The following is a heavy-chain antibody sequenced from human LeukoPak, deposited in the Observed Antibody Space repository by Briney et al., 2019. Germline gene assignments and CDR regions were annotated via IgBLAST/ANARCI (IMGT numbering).Heavy chain of an antibody. D-gene: IGHD3-22*01. Sequence: PGGSLRLSCAASGFTFSSYAMSWVRQAPGKGLEWVSAISGSGGSTYYADSVKGRFTISRDNAKNSLYLQMNSLRAEDTAVYYCAREPYYDSSGYCLDYWGQGTLVTVSS. J-gene: IGHJ4*02. V-gene: IGHV3-23*01. CDR3: AREPYYDSSGYCLDY. CDR1: GFTFSSYA. CDR2: ISGSGGST.